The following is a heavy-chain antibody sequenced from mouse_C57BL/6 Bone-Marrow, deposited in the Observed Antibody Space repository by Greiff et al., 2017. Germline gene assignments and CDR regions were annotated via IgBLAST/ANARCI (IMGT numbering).Heavy chain of an antibody. Sequence: VQLQQSGAELVKPGASVKLSCTASGFNFKDYYMHWVKQRTEQGLEWIGRIDPEDGETKYAQKFQGKATITADTSSNTAYLQLSSLTSEDSAVYYCARALGWFAYWGQGTLVTVSA. J-gene: IGHJ3*01. CDR1: GFNFKDYY. V-gene: IGHV14-2*01. CDR3: ARALGWFAY. CDR2: IDPEDGET.